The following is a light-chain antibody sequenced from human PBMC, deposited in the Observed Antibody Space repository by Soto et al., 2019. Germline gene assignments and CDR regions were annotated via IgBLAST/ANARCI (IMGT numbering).Light chain of an antibody. J-gene: IGKJ5*01. CDR1: QSVSNN. CDR3: HQYNNWPPVT. CDR2: GAS. Sequence: EIVMTQSPATLSVSPGERATLSCRASQSVSNNLAWYQQKPGQAPRLLIYGASTRATGIPARFSGSGSGTDFTLTISSLQSEDFALYYCHQYNNWPPVTIGQGTRLEI. V-gene: IGKV3-15*01.